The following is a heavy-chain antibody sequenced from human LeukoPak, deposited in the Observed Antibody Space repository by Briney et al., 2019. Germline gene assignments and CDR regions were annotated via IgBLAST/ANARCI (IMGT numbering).Heavy chain of an antibody. D-gene: IGHD3-3*01. Sequence: EASVKVSCTPSGYTFTSYGINWVRQATGKGLEWMGWMNPKSGNTGYAQKFQGRVTMTRNTSISTAYMELSSLRSEHTAVYYCAREMKYYDFWSGYSSYGMDVWGQGTTVTVSS. CDR3: AREMKYYDFWSGYSSYGMDV. CDR1: GYTFTSYG. J-gene: IGHJ6*02. V-gene: IGHV1-8*01. CDR2: MNPKSGNT.